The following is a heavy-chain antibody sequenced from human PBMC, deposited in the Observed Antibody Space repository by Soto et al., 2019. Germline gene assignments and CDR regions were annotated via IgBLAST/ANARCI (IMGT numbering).Heavy chain of an antibody. CDR3: AKDKESRTIQGDYYYYGMDV. CDR2: ISYDGSNK. Sequence: GGSLRLSCAASGFTFSSYGMHWVRQAPGKGLEWVAVISYDGSNKYYADSVKGRFTISRDNSKNTLYLQMNSLRAEDTAVYYCAKDKESRTIQGDYYYYGMDVWGQGTTVTVSS. CDR1: GFTFSSYG. J-gene: IGHJ6*02. V-gene: IGHV3-30*18. D-gene: IGHD3-3*01.